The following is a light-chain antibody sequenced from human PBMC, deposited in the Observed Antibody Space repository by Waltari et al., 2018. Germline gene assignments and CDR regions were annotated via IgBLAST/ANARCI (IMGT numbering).Light chain of an antibody. CDR3: ALYMDSGISV. CDR1: SGSVSTSQY. J-gene: IGLJ3*02. CDR2: RTN. V-gene: IGLV8-61*01. Sequence: QTVVTQEPSFSVSPGGTVTLTCGLSSGSVSTSQYPSWYQQTPGQAPRTLIYRTNTRSSGVPDRVSGSILGNKAALTITGAQADDESDYYCALYMDSGISVFGGGTKLTVL.